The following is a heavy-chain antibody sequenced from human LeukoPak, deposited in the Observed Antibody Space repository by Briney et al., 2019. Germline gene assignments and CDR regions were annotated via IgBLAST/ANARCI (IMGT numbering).Heavy chain of an antibody. Sequence: ASVKVSCKASRYTFTGYYMHWVRQAPGEGLEWMGWINPNRGGTNYAQKFQGRVTMTRDTSISTAYMELSRLRSDDTAVYYCARSGSAATGFPPILLYYYYGMDVWGQGTTVTVSS. J-gene: IGHJ6*02. CDR3: ARSGSAATGFPPILLYYYYGMDV. D-gene: IGHD2-15*01. CDR1: RYTFTGYY. V-gene: IGHV1-2*02. CDR2: INPNRGGT.